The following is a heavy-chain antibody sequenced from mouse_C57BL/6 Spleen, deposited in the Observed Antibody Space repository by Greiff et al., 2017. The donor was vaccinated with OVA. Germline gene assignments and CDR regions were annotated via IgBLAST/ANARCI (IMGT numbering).Heavy chain of an antibody. CDR3: ARGESYDFDY. CDR1: GYTFTSYW. Sequence: VQLQQPGAELVKPGASVKLSCKASGYTFTSYWMQWVKQRPGQGLEWIGEIDPSDSYTNYNQKFTGKATLTVDTSSSTAYMQLSSLTSEDSAVYYCARGESYDFDYWGQGTTLTVSS. D-gene: IGHD6-1*02. CDR2: IDPSDSYT. V-gene: IGHV1-50*01. J-gene: IGHJ2*01.